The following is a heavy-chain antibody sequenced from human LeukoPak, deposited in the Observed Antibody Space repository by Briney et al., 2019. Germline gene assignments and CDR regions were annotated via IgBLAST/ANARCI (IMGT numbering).Heavy chain of an antibody. CDR1: GFTFSSYS. CDR3: ATVDTEHYFDY. CDR2: ISSSSSYI. J-gene: IGHJ4*02. D-gene: IGHD5-18*01. V-gene: IGHV3-21*01. Sequence: GGSLRLSCAASGFTFSSYSMNWVRQAPGKGLEWVSSISSSSSYIYYADSVKGRFTISRDNAKNSLYLQMNSLRAEDTAVYYCATVDTEHYFDYWGQGTLVAVSS.